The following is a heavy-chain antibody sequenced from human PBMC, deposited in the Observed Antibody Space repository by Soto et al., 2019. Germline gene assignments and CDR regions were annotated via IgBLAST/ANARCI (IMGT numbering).Heavy chain of an antibody. CDR1: GGSISSGGYY. CDR3: AREGYNYNGMDV. CDR2: IYHSGST. Sequence: QVQLQESGPGLVKPSQTLSLTCIVSGGSISSGGYYWSWIRQHPGKGLEWIGYIYHSGSTYYNPSLKSRVTISVDMSENQFSLKLSSVTAADTAVYYCAREGYNYNGMDVWGQGTTVTVSS. V-gene: IGHV4-31*03. J-gene: IGHJ6*02.